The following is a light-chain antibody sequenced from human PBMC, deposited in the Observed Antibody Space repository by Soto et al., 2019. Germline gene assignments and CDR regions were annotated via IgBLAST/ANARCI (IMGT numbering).Light chain of an antibody. CDR3: QESYSVLWGT. Sequence: DSEMTQSPSSPSTYIGDRVTITCRASQGISTFLNWYQQKPGKAPKLLIYGASSLQSGVPLRFSGSGSGTDFTLTISSLEPEDFATYYCQESYSVLWGTCGQGTKVDI. CDR1: QGISTF. CDR2: GAS. J-gene: IGKJ1*01. V-gene: IGKV1-39*01.